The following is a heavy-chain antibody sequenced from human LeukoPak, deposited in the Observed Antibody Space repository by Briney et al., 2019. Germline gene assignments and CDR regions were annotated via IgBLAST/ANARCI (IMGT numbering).Heavy chain of an antibody. CDR3: VRLNWRRKAFDV. CDR1: GDSVSTASNA. Sequence: SQTLSLTCAISGDSVSTASNAWYWIRQSPSRGLEWLGRTYYNSKWYTDYAVSVSGRTTINPDTSRNQLSLQLSFVTPEDTAVYYRVRLNWRRKAFDVWGQGKMVTVSS. V-gene: IGHV6-1*01. J-gene: IGHJ3*01. D-gene: IGHD1-20*01. CDR2: TYYNSKWYT.